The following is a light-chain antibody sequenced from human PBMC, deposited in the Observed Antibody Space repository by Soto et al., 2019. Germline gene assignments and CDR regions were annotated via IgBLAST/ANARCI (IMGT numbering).Light chain of an antibody. Sequence: EIVLTQSPGTLSLSPWERATLSCRASQSVSSSYLAWYQQKPGRAPRLLIYGASSRTTGIPDRFSGSGSGTDFTLTISRLEPDDFAVYYCQQYGKTFGGGTKV. CDR2: GAS. CDR3: QQYGKT. CDR1: QSVSSSY. V-gene: IGKV3-20*01. J-gene: IGKJ4*01.